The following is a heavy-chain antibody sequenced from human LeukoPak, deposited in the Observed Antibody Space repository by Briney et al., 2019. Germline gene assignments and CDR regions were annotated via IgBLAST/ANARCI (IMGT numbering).Heavy chain of an antibody. V-gene: IGHV3-30*03. CDR1: GFTFSSYS. CDR3: ARKGDPDAFDI. J-gene: IGHJ3*02. CDR2: ISYDGSNK. D-gene: IGHD1-26*01. Sequence: PGGSLRLSCAASGFTFSSYSMNWVRQAPGKGLEWVSVISYDGSNKYYADSVKGRFTISRDNSKNTLYLQMNSLRAEDTAVYYCARKGDPDAFDIWGQGTMVTVSS.